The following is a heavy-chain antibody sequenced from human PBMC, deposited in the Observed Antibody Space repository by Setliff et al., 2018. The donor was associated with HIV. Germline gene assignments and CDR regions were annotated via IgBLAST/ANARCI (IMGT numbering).Heavy chain of an antibody. CDR3: ANRLYYYDSSGSLREEGFDP. CDR1: GGSISNSRYY. Sequence: SETLSLTCTVSGGSISNSRYYWSWIRQPPGKGLEWIGSIYHSGSTYYNPSLKSRVTISVDTSKNQFSLKLSSVTAADTAVYYCANRLYYYDSSGSLREEGFDPWGQGTLVTVSS. CDR2: IYHSGST. V-gene: IGHV4-39*01. D-gene: IGHD3-22*01. J-gene: IGHJ5*02.